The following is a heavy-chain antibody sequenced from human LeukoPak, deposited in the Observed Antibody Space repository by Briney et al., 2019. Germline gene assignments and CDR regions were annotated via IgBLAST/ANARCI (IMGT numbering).Heavy chain of an antibody. J-gene: IGHJ4*02. Sequence: PGTSLRLSCAASGFTFSSYAMYWVRQAPGKGLEWVALISKDGNNEDHADSVKGRFTISRDNSKDTLYLQMRSLRPEDTAVYYCAREAYYGSGRSRQPSPVWSQGILATVSS. D-gene: IGHD3-10*01. CDR3: AREAYYGSGRSRQPSPV. V-gene: IGHV3-30*15. CDR1: GFTFSSYA. CDR2: ISKDGNNE.